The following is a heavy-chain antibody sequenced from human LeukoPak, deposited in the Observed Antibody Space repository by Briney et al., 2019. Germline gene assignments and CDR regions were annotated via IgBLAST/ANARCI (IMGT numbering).Heavy chain of an antibody. CDR2: ITYDGYYK. V-gene: IGHV3-30*03. CDR1: GFTFTSYG. J-gene: IGHJ3*02. Sequence: GGSLRLSCAASGFTFTSYGMHWVRQAPGKGLEWVALITYDGYYKYYSDSVKGRFTISSDTSKNTLYLQMNSLRAEDTAVYYCARLVWGGGSLDAFDIWGQGTMVTVSS. D-gene: IGHD3-16*01. CDR3: ARLVWGGGSLDAFDI.